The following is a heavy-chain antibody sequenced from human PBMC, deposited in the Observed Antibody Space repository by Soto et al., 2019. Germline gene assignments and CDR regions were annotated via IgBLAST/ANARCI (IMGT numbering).Heavy chain of an antibody. CDR1: GFTVSDTY. J-gene: IGHJ3*02. CDR2: IYSGGDT. Sequence: GGSLRLSCAVSGFTVSDTYMSWVRQAPGEGLEWVSIIYSGGDTYYADSVKGRFTISRDTSKNTLYLQMNSLRVEDTAVYYCAREFFSSSSAFDIWGQGTMVTVSS. CDR3: AREFFSSSSAFDI. D-gene: IGHD6-6*01. V-gene: IGHV3-66*01.